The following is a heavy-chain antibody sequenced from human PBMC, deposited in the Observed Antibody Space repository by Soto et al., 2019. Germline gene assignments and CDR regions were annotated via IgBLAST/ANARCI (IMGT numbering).Heavy chain of an antibody. D-gene: IGHD3-10*01. V-gene: IGHV3-43*01. CDR2: ISWEGGST. Sequence: GGSLRLSCAASGFTFDDYTMHWVRQAPGKGLEWVSLISWEGGSTYYAASLKGRFTIPRDNSKNSLYLQMNRLRTEDTALYSCAKVLRVYYYYGMDVGGQGTTVTVSS. CDR3: AKVLRVYYYYGMDV. J-gene: IGHJ6*02. CDR1: GFTFDDYT.